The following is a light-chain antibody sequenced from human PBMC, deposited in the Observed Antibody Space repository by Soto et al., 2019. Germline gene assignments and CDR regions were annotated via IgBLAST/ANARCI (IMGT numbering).Light chain of an antibody. CDR1: QSISTF. V-gene: IGKV1-39*01. CDR2: GAS. J-gene: IGKJ4*01. Sequence: DIQMTQSPSSLSASVGDRVTITCRASQSISTFLNWYQQKPGKAPKLLIYGASNLESGVPSTFSGSGSGTDFTLPISSLQPDDFATYYCQQCFSTPLLTFGGGTKVEIK. CDR3: QQCFSTPLLT.